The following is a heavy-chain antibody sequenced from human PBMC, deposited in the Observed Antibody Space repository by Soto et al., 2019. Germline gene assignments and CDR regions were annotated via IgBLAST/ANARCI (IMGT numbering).Heavy chain of an antibody. V-gene: IGHV3-53*01. D-gene: IGHD1-1*01. CDR2: IYSGGTT. CDR1: GFTVSSNY. Sequence: PGGSLRLSCAASGFTVSSNYMSWVRQAPGKGLEWVSVIYSGGTTYYADSVKGRFTISRDNSKNTLYLQMNTLRAEDTAVYYCARAGTRPYYYYGMDVWGQGTTVTVS. CDR3: ARAGTRPYYYYGMDV. J-gene: IGHJ6*02.